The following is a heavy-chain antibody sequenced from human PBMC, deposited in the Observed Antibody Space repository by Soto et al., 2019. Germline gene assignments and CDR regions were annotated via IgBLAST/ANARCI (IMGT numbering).Heavy chain of an antibody. CDR1: GYTFTSYG. Sequence: GASVKVSCKASGYTFTSYGISWVRPAPGQGLEWMGWISAYNGNTNYAQKLQGRVTMTTDTSTSTAYMELRSLRSDDTAVYYCARDIAGYLLGVIDYWGQGTLVTVSS. D-gene: IGHD6-13*01. CDR3: ARDIAGYLLGVIDY. V-gene: IGHV1-18*04. J-gene: IGHJ4*02. CDR2: ISAYNGNT.